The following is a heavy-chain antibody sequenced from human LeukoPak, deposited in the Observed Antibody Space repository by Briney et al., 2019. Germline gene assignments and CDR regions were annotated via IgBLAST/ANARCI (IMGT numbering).Heavy chain of an antibody. D-gene: IGHD7-27*01. CDR1: DFTFSSYT. J-gene: IGHJ4*02. Sequence: GGSLRLSCVASDFTFSSYTMIWVRQAPGKALEWVSVIGTRGEGIHYADSVKGRFTISRDDSKNTLYLQMNSLRAEDTAVYYCARDPNWGSGYWGQGTLVTVSS. V-gene: IGHV3-23*01. CDR3: ARDPNWGSGY. CDR2: IGTRGEGI.